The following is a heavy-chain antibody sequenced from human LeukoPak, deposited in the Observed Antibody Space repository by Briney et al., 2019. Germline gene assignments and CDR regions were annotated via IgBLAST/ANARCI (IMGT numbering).Heavy chain of an antibody. CDR1: GYTFTGYY. V-gene: IGHV1-2*02. Sequence: ASVKVSCKASGYTFTGYYMHWVRQAPGQGLEWMGWINPKSGGTNYAQKFQGRVTMTRDTSISTAYMELSRLRSDDTAVYYCATGYYYDSSGYYYGGIDYWGQGTLVTVSS. J-gene: IGHJ4*02. D-gene: IGHD3-22*01. CDR2: INPKSGGT. CDR3: ATGYYYDSSGYYYGGIDY.